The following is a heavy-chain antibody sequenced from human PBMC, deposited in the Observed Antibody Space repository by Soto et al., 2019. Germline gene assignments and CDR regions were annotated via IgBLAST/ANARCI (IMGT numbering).Heavy chain of an antibody. CDR1: GFTFRLYT. Sequence: GGSLRLSCAASGFTFRLYTMSWVRQAPGKGLEWVSSISDSGGSTSYADSVKGRFTTSRDNSKNILYLQMNSLRAEDTGVYYCNPDSSGGECDCRGQGTLVTVSS. CDR2: ISDSGGST. J-gene: IGHJ4*02. D-gene: IGHD6-19*01. CDR3: NPDSSGGECDC. V-gene: IGHV3-23*01.